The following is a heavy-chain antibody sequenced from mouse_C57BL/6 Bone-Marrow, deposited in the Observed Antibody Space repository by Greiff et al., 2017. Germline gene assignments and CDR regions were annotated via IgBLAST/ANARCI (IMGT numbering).Heavy chain of an antibody. Sequence: VQLQQSGAELVRPGTSVKVSCKASGYAFTNYLIEWVKQRPGQGLEWIGVINPGSGGTNYNEKFKGKATLTADKSSSTAYMQLSSLTSEDSAVYFCARDYYGSRPWYFEVWGTGTTVTVSS. CDR3: ARDYYGSRPWYFEV. D-gene: IGHD1-1*01. V-gene: IGHV1-54*01. J-gene: IGHJ1*03. CDR2: INPGSGGT. CDR1: GYAFTNYL.